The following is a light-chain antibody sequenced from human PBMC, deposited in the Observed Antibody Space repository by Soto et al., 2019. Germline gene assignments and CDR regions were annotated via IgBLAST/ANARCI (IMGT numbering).Light chain of an antibody. Sequence: DIQMTQSPSTLSASIGDRVTITCRASQRINKWLAWHQQKPGKAPKLLIYDASSLQSGVPPRFSGSGSGTEFTLTIRSLQPDDIATYYCQQYRSYSAWTFGEGTKVEIK. V-gene: IGKV1-5*01. CDR2: DAS. CDR1: QRINKW. J-gene: IGKJ1*01. CDR3: QQYRSYSAWT.